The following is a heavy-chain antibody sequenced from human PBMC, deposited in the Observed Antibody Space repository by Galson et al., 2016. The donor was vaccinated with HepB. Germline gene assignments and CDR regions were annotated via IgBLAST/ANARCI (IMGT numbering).Heavy chain of an antibody. J-gene: IGHJ3*02. V-gene: IGHV3-23*01. CDR1: GVSFSSFV. D-gene: IGHD3-22*01. CDR2: IDSTGDST. Sequence: SLRLSCAASGVSFSSFVMSWVRQAPGQGLEWVSSIDSTGDSTSYADSVKVRFTISRDNPENTLFLQMNNLRAEDTALYYCVIDPRGTQWLVVRGAFDIWGQGTLVTVSS. CDR3: VIDPRGTQWLVVRGAFDI.